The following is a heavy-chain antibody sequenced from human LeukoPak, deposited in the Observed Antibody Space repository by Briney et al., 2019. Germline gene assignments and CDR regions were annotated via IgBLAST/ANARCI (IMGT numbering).Heavy chain of an antibody. Sequence: GRSLRLSCAASGFTFSSYGMHWVRQAPGKGLEWVAVISYDGSNKYYAGSVKGRFTISRDNSKNTLYLQMNSLRAEDTAVYYCAKDGDDYVDYWGQGTLVTVSS. CDR1: GFTFSSYG. J-gene: IGHJ4*02. V-gene: IGHV3-30*18. CDR3: AKDGDDYVDY. CDR2: ISYDGSNK. D-gene: IGHD7-27*01.